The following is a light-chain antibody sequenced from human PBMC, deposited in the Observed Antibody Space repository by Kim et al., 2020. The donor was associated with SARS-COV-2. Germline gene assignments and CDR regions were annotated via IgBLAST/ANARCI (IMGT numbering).Light chain of an antibody. Sequence: AQGETAWITGGGKNVGGKSVNWYQQTPGQAPGVVVYDDNHRPSGIPERFSGSNSGNTATLTISRVEAGDEADYYCQVWDTSTEHVIFGGGTQLTVL. V-gene: IGLV3-21*02. J-gene: IGLJ2*01. CDR1: NVGGKS. CDR3: QVWDTSTEHVI. CDR2: DDN.